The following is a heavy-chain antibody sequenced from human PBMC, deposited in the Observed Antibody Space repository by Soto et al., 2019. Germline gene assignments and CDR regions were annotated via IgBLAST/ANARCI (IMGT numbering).Heavy chain of an antibody. Sequence: SETLSLTCTVSGGSISSYYWSWIRQPPGKGLEWIGYIYYSGSPNYNPSLKSRVTISVDTSKNQFSLKLSSVTAADTAVYYCARQRETGIDYWGQGTLVTVSS. J-gene: IGHJ4*02. CDR3: ARQRETGIDY. CDR2: IYYSGSP. V-gene: IGHV4-59*08. D-gene: IGHD7-27*01. CDR1: GGSISSYY.